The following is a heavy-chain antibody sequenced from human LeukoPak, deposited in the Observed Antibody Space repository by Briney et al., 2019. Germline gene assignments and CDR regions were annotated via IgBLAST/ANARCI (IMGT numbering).Heavy chain of an antibody. D-gene: IGHD1-14*01. V-gene: IGHV1-2*02. Sequence: ASVKVSCKASGYTFSGYYLHWVRQAPAQGLEWMGWINPNNGGAKYAQKFQGRVTMTRETSVSTAYMELTRMRSDDTAVYYCARIRYTNHLDYWGQGTLVTVSS. CDR3: ARIRYTNHLDY. J-gene: IGHJ4*02. CDR2: INPNNGGA. CDR1: GYTFSGYY.